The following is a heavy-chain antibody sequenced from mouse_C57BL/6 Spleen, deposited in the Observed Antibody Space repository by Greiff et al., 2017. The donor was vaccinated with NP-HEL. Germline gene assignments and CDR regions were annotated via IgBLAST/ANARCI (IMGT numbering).Heavy chain of an antibody. CDR3: ARDRGSSLTGTGWDFDV. D-gene: IGHD4-1*01. Sequence: VQLVESGGGLVKPGGSLKLSCAASGFTFSSYAMSWVRQTPEKRLEWVATISDGGSYTYYPDNVKGRFTISRDNAKNNRYLQMSHLKSEDTAMYYCARDRGSSLTGTGWDFDVWGTGTTVTVSS. V-gene: IGHV5-4*01. CDR2: ISDGGSYT. J-gene: IGHJ1*03. CDR1: GFTFSSYA.